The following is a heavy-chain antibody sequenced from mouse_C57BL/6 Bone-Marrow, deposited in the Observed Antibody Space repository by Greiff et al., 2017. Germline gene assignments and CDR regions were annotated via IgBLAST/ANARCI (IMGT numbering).Heavy chain of an antibody. CDR2: INPNNGGT. V-gene: IGHV1-22*01. J-gene: IGHJ3*01. CDR3: ARGVVPFAY. D-gene: IGHD1-1*01. Sequence: EVQRVESGPELVKPGASVKMSCKASGYTFTDYNMHWVKQSHGKSLEWIGYINPNNGGTSYNQKFKGKATLTVNKSSSTAYMELRSLTSEDSAVYYCARGVVPFAYWGQGTLVTVSA. CDR1: GYTFTDYN.